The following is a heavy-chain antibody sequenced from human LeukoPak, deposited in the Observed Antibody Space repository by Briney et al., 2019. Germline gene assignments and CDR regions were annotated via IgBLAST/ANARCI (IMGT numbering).Heavy chain of an antibody. Sequence: SETLSLTCTVSGGSISSSSYYWDWIRQSPGKELEWIGNIYSGGSTYYTPSLKSRVTISVDTSKNQFSLKLSSVTAADTAIYFCARHSRSGSGGYENAFDIWGQGTMVTVSS. J-gene: IGHJ3*02. D-gene: IGHD5-12*01. CDR1: GGSISSSSYY. CDR3: ARHSRSGSGGYENAFDI. V-gene: IGHV4-39*01. CDR2: IYSGGST.